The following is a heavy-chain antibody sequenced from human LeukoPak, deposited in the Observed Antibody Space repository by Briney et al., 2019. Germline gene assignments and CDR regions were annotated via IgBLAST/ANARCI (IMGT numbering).Heavy chain of an antibody. CDR2: IIPMFAAA. CDR3: ALPSVIGTSTYYFDY. CDR1: GGTFSTFA. J-gene: IGHJ4*02. D-gene: IGHD3-16*02. V-gene: IGHV1-69*13. Sequence: ASVKISCKASGGTFSTFAISWVRQAPGQGLEWMGGIIPMFAAANYPQKFQGKLTIIADESTSSAHMELTSLRAEDTAIYYCALPSVIGTSTYYFDYWGQGTLVTVPS.